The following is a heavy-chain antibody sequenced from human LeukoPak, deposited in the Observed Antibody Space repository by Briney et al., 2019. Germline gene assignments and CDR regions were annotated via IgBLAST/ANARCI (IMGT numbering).Heavy chain of an antibody. J-gene: IGHJ5*02. CDR2: IYYSGST. Sequence: PSETLSLTCTVSGGSISSYYWSWIRQPPGKGLEWIGYIYYSGSTNYNPSLKSRVTISVDTSKNQFSLKLSSVTAADTAVYYCARDQFPGYGGWFDPWGQGTLVTVSS. V-gene: IGHV4-59*01. D-gene: IGHD2-15*01. CDR3: ARDQFPGYGGWFDP. CDR1: GGSISSYY.